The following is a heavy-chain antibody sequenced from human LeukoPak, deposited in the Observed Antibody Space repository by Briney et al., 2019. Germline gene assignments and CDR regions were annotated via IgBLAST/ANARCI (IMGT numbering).Heavy chain of an antibody. CDR1: GGSLSGYY. CDR3: ARPSGEDAFDI. D-gene: IGHD3-16*01. V-gene: IGHV4-59*01. Sequence: SETLSLTCTVYGGSLSGYYWSWIRQPPGKGLEWIGYIYYSGSTNYNPSLKSRVTISVDTSKNQFSLKLSSVTAADTAVYYCARPSGEDAFDIWGQGTMVTVPS. J-gene: IGHJ3*02. CDR2: IYYSGST.